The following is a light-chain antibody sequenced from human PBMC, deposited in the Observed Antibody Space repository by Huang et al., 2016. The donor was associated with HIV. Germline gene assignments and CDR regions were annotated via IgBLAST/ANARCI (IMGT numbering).Light chain of an antibody. Sequence: EIVLTQSPATLSLSPGERATLSCRASQSVRSYLAWYQQKPGQAPRRLIYDASNRATGIPARFSGSGSGTDVTRTISNLHSEDFAVYYCQQRSAWPLTFGGGTKVEI. J-gene: IGKJ4*01. CDR1: QSVRSY. CDR3: QQRSAWPLT. V-gene: IGKV3-11*01. CDR2: DAS.